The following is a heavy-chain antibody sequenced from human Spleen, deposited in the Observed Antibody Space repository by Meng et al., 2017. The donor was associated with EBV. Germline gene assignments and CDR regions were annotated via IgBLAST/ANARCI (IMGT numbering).Heavy chain of an antibody. CDR2: IYWDDDK. CDR3: VHRRGSGSTSGWYFDY. D-gene: IGHD6-19*01. CDR1: GFSLRAGGVG. V-gene: IGHV2-5*02. J-gene: IGHJ4*02. Sequence: TLKDARSRQEHPTQTPTLTCPFSGFSLRAGGVGVGWIRQPPGKGLEWLALIYWDDDKWYTPSLQSRLTITKDTSKNQVVLTMTNMDPVDTATYYRVHRRGSGSTSGWYFDYWGQGTLVTVSS.